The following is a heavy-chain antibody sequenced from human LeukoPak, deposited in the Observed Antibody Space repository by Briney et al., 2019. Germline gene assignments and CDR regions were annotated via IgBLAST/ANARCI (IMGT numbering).Heavy chain of an antibody. V-gene: IGHV4-59*01. D-gene: IGHD3-3*01. CDR2: IYYSGST. J-gene: IGHJ3*02. Sequence: SETLSLTCTVSGGSISSYYWSWIRQPPGKGLEWIGYIYYSGSTNYNPSLKSRVTISVDTSKNQFSLKLSSVTAADTAVYYCARSGVDYDFWSGYYLYDALDIWGQGTMVTVSS. CDR3: ARSGVDYDFWSGYYLYDALDI. CDR1: GGSISSYY.